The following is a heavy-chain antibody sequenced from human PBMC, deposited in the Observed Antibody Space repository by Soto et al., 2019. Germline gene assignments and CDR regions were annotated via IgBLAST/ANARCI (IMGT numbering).Heavy chain of an antibody. CDR2: TYYRSKWYN. D-gene: IGHD6-13*01. CDR3: ARGPWRPYSSSRYYFDY. J-gene: IGHJ4*02. V-gene: IGHV6-1*01. Sequence: SQTLSLTCAISGDSVSSNSAAWNWIRQSPSRGLEWLGRTYYRSKWYNDYAVSVKSRITINPDTSKNQFSLQLNSVTPEDTAVCYCARGPWRPYSSSRYYFDYWGQGTLVTVSS. CDR1: GDSVSSNSAA.